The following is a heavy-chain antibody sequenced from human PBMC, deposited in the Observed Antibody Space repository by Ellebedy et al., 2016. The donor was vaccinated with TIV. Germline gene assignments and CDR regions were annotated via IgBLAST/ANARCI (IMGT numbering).Heavy chain of an antibody. J-gene: IGHJ2*01. Sequence: MPSETLSLTCTVPGGSISSYYWSWIRQLPGKGLEWIVYIYYSGSTSYNPSLKSRVTTSIDTSRNQFSLKLSSVTAADTAVYYCATGRDGYNYWFFDLWGRGTLVTVSS. CDR1: GGSISSYY. V-gene: IGHV4-59*01. CDR2: IYYSGST. D-gene: IGHD5-24*01. CDR3: ATGRDGYNYWFFDL.